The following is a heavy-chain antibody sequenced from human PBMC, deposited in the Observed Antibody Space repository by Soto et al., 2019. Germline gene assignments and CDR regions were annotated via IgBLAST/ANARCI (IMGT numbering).Heavy chain of an antibody. CDR1: GGSISSGGYY. Sequence: PSETLSLTCTVSGGSISSGGYYWSWIRQHPGKGLEWIGYIYYSGSTYYNPSLKSRVTISVDTSKNQFSLKLSSVTAADTAVYYCAREVYYDILTGYYANSVGIDAFDIWGQGTMVTVSS. D-gene: IGHD3-9*01. J-gene: IGHJ3*02. V-gene: IGHV4-31*03. CDR2: IYYSGST. CDR3: AREVYYDILTGYYANSVGIDAFDI.